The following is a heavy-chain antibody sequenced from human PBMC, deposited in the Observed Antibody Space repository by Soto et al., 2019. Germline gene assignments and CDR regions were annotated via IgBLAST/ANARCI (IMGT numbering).Heavy chain of an antibody. CDR3: ARSGDYAWFDP. CDR1: VGSFRGYY. D-gene: IGHD2-21*02. CDR2: INHRGST. Sequence: SETLSLTCAVYVGSFRGYYWSWFRQSPGKGLEWIGEINHRGSTKYNPSLKSRVTISVDTSKNQFSLRLSSVTAADTAIYYCARSGDYAWFDPWGQGTLVTVSS. J-gene: IGHJ5*02. V-gene: IGHV4-34*01.